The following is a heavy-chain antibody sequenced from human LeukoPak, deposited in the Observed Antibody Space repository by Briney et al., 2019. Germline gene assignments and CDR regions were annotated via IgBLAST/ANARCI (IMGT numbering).Heavy chain of an antibody. V-gene: IGHV1-18*01. J-gene: IGHJ5*02. Sequence: ASVKASCKASGYTFTSYGISWVRQAPGQGLEWMGWISAYNGNTNYAQKLQGRVTMTTDTSTSTAYMELRSLRSDDTAVYYCARDTSDCSSTSCLIHGNWFDPWGQGTLVTVSS. CDR1: GYTFTSYG. CDR2: ISAYNGNT. D-gene: IGHD2-2*01. CDR3: ARDTSDCSSTSCLIHGNWFDP.